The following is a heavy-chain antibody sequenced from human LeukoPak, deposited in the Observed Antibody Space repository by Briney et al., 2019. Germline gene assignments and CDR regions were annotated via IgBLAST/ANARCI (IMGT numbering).Heavy chain of an antibody. V-gene: IGHV5-51*01. CDR1: GYSFSSYW. Sequence: GESLQISCKGSGYSFSSYWIGWVRQMPGKGLEWMGIIYPGDSDTRYSPSFQGQVTISADKSISTAYLQWSSLKASDTAMYYCARAFNYDFWSGHNWFDPWGQGTLVTVSS. D-gene: IGHD3-3*01. CDR3: ARAFNYDFWSGHNWFDP. CDR2: IYPGDSDT. J-gene: IGHJ5*02.